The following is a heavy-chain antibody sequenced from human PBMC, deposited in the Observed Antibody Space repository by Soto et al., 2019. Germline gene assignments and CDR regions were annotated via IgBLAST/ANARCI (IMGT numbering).Heavy chain of an antibody. D-gene: IGHD2-2*01. CDR1: GFTFSSYD. Sequence: WGSLRLSCAASGFTFSSYDMNWVRQAPGKGLECVSYMSSSGSTIYYADSVKGRFTVSRDNAKSSLYLQMNSLRAEDTAVYYCAAIVVVPAAPMDAWGQGTTVTVSS. CDR2: MSSSGSTI. J-gene: IGHJ6*02. V-gene: IGHV3-48*03. CDR3: AAIVVVPAAPMDA.